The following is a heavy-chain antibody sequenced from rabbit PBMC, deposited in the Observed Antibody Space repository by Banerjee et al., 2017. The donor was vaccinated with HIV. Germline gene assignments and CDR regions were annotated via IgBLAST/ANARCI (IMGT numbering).Heavy chain of an antibody. V-gene: IGHV1S45*01. Sequence: QEQLEESGGDLVKPEGSLALTCKASGFSFSSSYWICWVRQAPGKGLELIACIPTTSGSTWYASWVNGRFTSSKTSSTVDLKMTSLTAADTATYFCARGGWGASYFNLWGPGTLVTVS. CDR1: GFSFSSSYW. CDR2: IPTTSGST. J-gene: IGHJ4*01. D-gene: IGHD4-1*01. CDR3: ARGGWGASYFNL.